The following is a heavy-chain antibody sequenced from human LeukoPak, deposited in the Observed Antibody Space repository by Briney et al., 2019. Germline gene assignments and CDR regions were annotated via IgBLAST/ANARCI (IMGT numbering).Heavy chain of an antibody. V-gene: IGHV4-39*01. Sequence: SETLSLTCTVSGGSISSSSYFWGWIRQPPGKGLEWIGSIYYSGSTYYNPSLKSRGTISVDRSKNQFSLKLSSVTAADTGVYYCARHASSPAMAESEQIDYWGQGTLVTVSS. CDR2: IYYSGST. CDR3: ARHASSPAMAESEQIDY. CDR1: GGSISSSSYF. J-gene: IGHJ4*02. D-gene: IGHD3-16*01.